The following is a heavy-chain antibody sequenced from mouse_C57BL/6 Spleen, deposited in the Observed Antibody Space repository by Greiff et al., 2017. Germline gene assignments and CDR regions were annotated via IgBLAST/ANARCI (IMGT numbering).Heavy chain of an antibody. V-gene: IGHV5-16*01. J-gene: IGHJ4*01. CDR2: INYDGSST. D-gene: IGHD2-3*01. Sequence: EVQRVESEGGLVQPGSSMKLSCTASGFTFSDYYMAWVRQVPEKGLEWVANINYDGSSTYYLDSLKSRFIISRDNAKNILYLQMSSLKSEDTATYYCARDRDGYLMDYWGQGTSVTVSS. CDR1: GFTFSDYY. CDR3: ARDRDGYLMDY.